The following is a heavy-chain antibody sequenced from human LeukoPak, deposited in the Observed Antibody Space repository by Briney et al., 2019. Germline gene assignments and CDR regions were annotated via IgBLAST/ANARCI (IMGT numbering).Heavy chain of an antibody. J-gene: IGHJ4*02. CDR1: GGSISSYY. CDR3: ARTGSYDILTGYMYYFDY. CDR2: IYYSGST. D-gene: IGHD3-9*01. Sequence: SETLSLTCTVSGGSISSYYWSWIRRPPGKGLEWIGYIYYSGSTNYNPSLKSRVTISVDTSKNQFSLKLSSVTAADTAVYYCARTGSYDILTGYMYYFDYWGQGTLVTVSS. V-gene: IGHV4-59*08.